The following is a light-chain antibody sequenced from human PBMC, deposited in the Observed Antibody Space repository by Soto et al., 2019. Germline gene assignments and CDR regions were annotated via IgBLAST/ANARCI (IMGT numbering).Light chain of an antibody. J-gene: IGLJ2*01. CDR1: SSNIGAGYD. V-gene: IGLV1-40*01. CDR3: LSFDSSLSVV. CDR2: GNT. Sequence: QSVLTQPPSVSGAPGQRVTISCTWSSSNIGAGYDVHWYQQLPGRAPKLLIYGNTNRPSGVPDRFSGSKSGTSASLAITGLQAEDDADYYCLSFDSSLSVVFGGGTKLTVL.